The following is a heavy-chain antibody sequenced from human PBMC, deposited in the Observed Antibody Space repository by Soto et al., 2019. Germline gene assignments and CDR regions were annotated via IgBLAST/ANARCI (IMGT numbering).Heavy chain of an antibody. Sequence: QVQLVESGGGVVQPGRSLRLSCAASGFTFSSYGMHWVRQAPGKGLEWVAVISYDGSNKYYADSVKGRFTISRDNSKNTLYLQMNSLRAEDTAVYYCAKDRSGSYLHYCYGMDVWGQGTTVTVSS. CDR1: GFTFSSYG. V-gene: IGHV3-30*18. CDR2: ISYDGSNK. CDR3: AKDRSGSYLHYCYGMDV. J-gene: IGHJ6*02. D-gene: IGHD1-26*01.